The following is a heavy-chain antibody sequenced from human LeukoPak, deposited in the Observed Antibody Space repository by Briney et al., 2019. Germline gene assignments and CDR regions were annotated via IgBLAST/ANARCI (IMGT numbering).Heavy chain of an antibody. Sequence: GGSLRLSCAASGFTFSSYWMSWVRQAPGKGLEWVANIKQDGSEKYYVDSVKGRLTISRDNAKNSLYLQMNSLRAEDTAVYYCARVLADEYYYDSSGYRGYYFDYWGQGTLVTVSS. CDR1: GFTFSSYW. V-gene: IGHV3-7*03. D-gene: IGHD3-22*01. J-gene: IGHJ4*02. CDR3: ARVLADEYYYDSSGYRGYYFDY. CDR2: IKQDGSEK.